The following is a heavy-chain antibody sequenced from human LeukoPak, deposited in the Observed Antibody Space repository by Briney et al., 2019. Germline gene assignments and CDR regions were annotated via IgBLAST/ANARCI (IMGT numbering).Heavy chain of an antibody. D-gene: IGHD5-24*01. V-gene: IGHV4-30-2*01. Sequence: PSETLSLTCAVSGGSISSGGYSWSWIRQPPGKGLEWIGYIYHSGSTYYNPSLKSRVTISVDRSKNQFSLKLSSVTAADTAVYYCAREMATIYGAFDIWGQGTMVTVSS. CDR3: AREMATIYGAFDI. CDR2: IYHSGST. J-gene: IGHJ3*02. CDR1: GGSISSGGYS.